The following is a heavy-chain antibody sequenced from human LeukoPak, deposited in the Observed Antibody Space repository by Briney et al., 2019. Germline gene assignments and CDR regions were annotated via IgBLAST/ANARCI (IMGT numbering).Heavy chain of an antibody. Sequence: GGSLRLSCAASGFTFSSYAMRWVRQAPGKGLEWVAVISYDGSNKYYADSVKGRFTISRDNSKNTLYLQMNSLRAEDTAVYYCARSSGYYYDSSGYYCDYWGQGTLVTVSS. CDR2: ISYDGSNK. D-gene: IGHD3-22*01. CDR1: GFTFSSYA. J-gene: IGHJ4*02. V-gene: IGHV3-30-3*01. CDR3: ARSSGYYYDSSGYYCDY.